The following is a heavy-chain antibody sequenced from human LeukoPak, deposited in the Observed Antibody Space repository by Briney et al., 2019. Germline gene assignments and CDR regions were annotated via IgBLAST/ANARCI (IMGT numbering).Heavy chain of an antibody. D-gene: IGHD4/OR15-4a*01. CDR3: ARVLTNNRFDP. CDR2: IFHSGST. J-gene: IGHJ5*02. CDR1: GYSISSGYY. Sequence: PSETLSLTCTVSGYSISSGYYWTWIRQPPGKGLEWIGNIFHSGSTYYNPSLKSRVTISVDTSKNQFSLNLDSVTAAHTAVYYCARVLTNNRFDPWGQGTLVTVSS. V-gene: IGHV4-38-2*02.